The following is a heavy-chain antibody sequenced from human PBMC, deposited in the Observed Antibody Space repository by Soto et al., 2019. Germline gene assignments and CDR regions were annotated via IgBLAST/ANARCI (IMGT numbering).Heavy chain of an antibody. J-gene: IGHJ4*02. V-gene: IGHV4-59*01. D-gene: IGHD3-10*01. CDR1: GDSISYYY. CDR2: VYYDGST. Sequence: SETLSLTCTVSGDSISYYYWSWSRQPPGKGLEWIGYVYYDGSTNYNPSLESRVTMSIDTSKNQFSLKLSSVIAADTAVYYCVSYDRQSGRYALDYWGQGTLVTVSS. CDR3: VSYDRQSGRYALDY.